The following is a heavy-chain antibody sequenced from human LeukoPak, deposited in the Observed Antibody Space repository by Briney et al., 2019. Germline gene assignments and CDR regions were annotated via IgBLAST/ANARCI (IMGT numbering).Heavy chain of an antibody. CDR3: AREASYYYDSSGSDY. Sequence: ASVKVSCKASGYTFTSYGISWVRQAPGQGLEWMGWISAYNGNTNYAQKLQGRVTMTTDTSTSTAYMELRSLRSDDTAVYYCAREASYYYDSSGSDYWGQGTLVTVSS. V-gene: IGHV1-18*01. J-gene: IGHJ4*02. CDR1: GYTFTSYG. D-gene: IGHD3-22*01. CDR2: ISAYNGNT.